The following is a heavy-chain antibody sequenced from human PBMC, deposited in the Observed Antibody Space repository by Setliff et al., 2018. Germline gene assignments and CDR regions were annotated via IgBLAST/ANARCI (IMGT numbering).Heavy chain of an antibody. CDR1: GGSISSHY. Sequence: SETLSLTCTVSGGSISSHYWSWIRQPPGKGLEWIGSIYYSGSTNYNPSLKSRVTISVDTSKNQFSLKLSSVTAADTAVYYCARAGYNYDYGDYWGQGSPVTVSS. CDR3: ARAGYNYDYGDY. V-gene: IGHV4-59*11. D-gene: IGHD3-16*01. CDR2: IYYSGST. J-gene: IGHJ4*02.